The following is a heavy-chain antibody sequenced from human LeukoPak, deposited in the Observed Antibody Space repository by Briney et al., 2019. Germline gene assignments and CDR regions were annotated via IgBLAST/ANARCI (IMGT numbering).Heavy chain of an antibody. CDR3: TRLAVALHYYYMDV. CDR1: GFTFCDYA. CDR2: IRSKAYGGTT. D-gene: IGHD6-19*01. V-gene: IGHV3-49*04. J-gene: IGHJ6*03. Sequence: PGGSLRLSCTASGFTFCDYAMSWVRQAPGNGLEWVGFIRSKAYGGTTGYAASVKGRFTISRDDSKSIASLQMNSLKTEDTAVYYCTRLAVALHYYYMDVWGKGTTVTVSS.